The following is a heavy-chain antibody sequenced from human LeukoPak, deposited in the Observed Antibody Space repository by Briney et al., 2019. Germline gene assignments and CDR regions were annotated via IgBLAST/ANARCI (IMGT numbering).Heavy chain of an antibody. J-gene: IGHJ6*03. CDR1: GFTFSDYS. CDR3: ARDASGYFRYYYMDV. Sequence: GGSLRLSCAASGFTFSDYSINWVRQAPGKGLEWVSSISTVSTYTNYADSVKGRFSISRDNAKGLLYLQMSNLRDEDTGVYYCARDASGYFRYYYMDVWGKGTTVTVSS. CDR2: ISTVSTYT. V-gene: IGHV3-21*01. D-gene: IGHD5-12*01.